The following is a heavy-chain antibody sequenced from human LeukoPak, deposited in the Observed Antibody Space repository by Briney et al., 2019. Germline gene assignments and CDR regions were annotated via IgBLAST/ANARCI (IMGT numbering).Heavy chain of an antibody. CDR2: ISYDGSNK. CDR3: ARGHPSGYSSSWYSYYYYGMDV. J-gene: IGHJ6*02. CDR1: GFTFSSYA. Sequence: RSVRLSCAASGFTFSSYAMHWVGQAPGKGLEWVAVISYDGSNKYYADSVKGRFTISRDNSKNTLYLQMNSLRAEDTAVYYCARGHPSGYSSSWYSYYYYGMDVWGQGTTVTVSS. V-gene: IGHV3-30-3*01. D-gene: IGHD6-13*01.